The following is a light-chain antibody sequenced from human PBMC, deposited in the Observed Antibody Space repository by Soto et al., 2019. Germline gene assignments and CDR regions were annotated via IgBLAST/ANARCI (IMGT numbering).Light chain of an antibody. J-gene: IGKJ4*01. Sequence: EIVTTQSPASLSVYPGERATLSCRASQSVDIYLAWYQQRPGQAPRLLIYDTSIRAPGIPATFSGSGSGTEFTLTISSLQSEDVAVYYCQQYKDWPPITFGGGTKVQIK. CDR3: QQYKDWPPIT. CDR2: DTS. CDR1: QSVDIY. V-gene: IGKV3-15*01.